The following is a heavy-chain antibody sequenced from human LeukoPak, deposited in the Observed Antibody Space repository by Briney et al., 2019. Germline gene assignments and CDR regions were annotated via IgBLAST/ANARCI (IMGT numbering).Heavy chain of an antibody. Sequence: AAGSLRLSCVASGFTFSNYAMSWVRQAPRKGLEWVSAITGRGTNRYYADSLKGRFTTSRDNSKNTVLLQMNSLRHEDTAIYYCVIWGDYDVLTGYYVPDYWGQGTLVTVAS. D-gene: IGHD3-9*01. V-gene: IGHV3-23*01. CDR2: ITGRGTNR. CDR1: GFTFSNYA. CDR3: VIWGDYDVLTGYYVPDY. J-gene: IGHJ4*02.